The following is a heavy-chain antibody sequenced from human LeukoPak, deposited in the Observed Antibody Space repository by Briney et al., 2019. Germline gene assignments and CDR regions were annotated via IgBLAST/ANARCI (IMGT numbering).Heavy chain of an antibody. CDR3: ARQNDFRLDY. V-gene: IGHV5-51*01. Sequence: GESLRISCKGSGYTFSSYWVGCVRQMPGKGLEWMGIIYPGDSDTRYSPSLQGQVTISVDTSIGTAYLQWSSLKASDTAIYYCARQNDFRLDYWGQGTLVTVSS. J-gene: IGHJ4*02. CDR2: IYPGDSDT. D-gene: IGHD3-3*01. CDR1: GYTFSSYW.